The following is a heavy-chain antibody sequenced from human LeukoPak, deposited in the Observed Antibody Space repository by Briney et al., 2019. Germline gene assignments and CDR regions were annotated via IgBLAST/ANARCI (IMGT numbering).Heavy chain of an antibody. CDR3: ARGRKTGTARCFDY. V-gene: IGHV1-2*02. CDR1: GYTFTGYY. Sequence: GASVKVSCKASGYTFTGYYMHWVRQAPGQGLEWMGWINPNSGGTNYAQKFQGRVTMTRNTSISTAYMELSSLRSEDTAVYYCARGRKTGTARCFDYWGQGTLVTVSS. CDR2: INPNSGGT. J-gene: IGHJ4*02. D-gene: IGHD1-1*01.